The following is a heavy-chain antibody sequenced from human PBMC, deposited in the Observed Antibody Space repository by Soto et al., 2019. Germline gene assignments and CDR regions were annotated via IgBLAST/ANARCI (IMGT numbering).Heavy chain of an antibody. J-gene: IGHJ6*02. CDR2: ISAYNGNT. Sequence: VGSAASRYRVSSYGITGVRKDQGQGLELLGWISAYNGNTNYSQNFQGRVTITAEESTSTAYMGLSSLGSEDTAVYYCAAGSRITFFGVFIIPPGDNYYYGMVVGCQGTTVTVSS. V-gene: IGHV1-18*01. D-gene: IGHD3-3*01. CDR1: RYRVSSYG. CDR3: AAGSRITFFGVFIIPPGDNYYYGMVV.